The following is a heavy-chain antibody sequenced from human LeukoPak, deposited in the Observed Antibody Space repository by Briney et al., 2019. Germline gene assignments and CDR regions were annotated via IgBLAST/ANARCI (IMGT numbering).Heavy chain of an antibody. J-gene: IGHJ3*02. Sequence: SETLSLTCTVSGCSISSYYWSWIRQPPGKGLEWRGYIYYSGSTNYNTSLKSRVTISVDTSKNQFSLKLSSVTAADTAVYYCARRGYCYDSSGYFDAFDIWGQGTMVTVSS. CDR1: GCSISSYY. CDR2: IYYSGST. V-gene: IGHV4-59*08. CDR3: ARRGYCYDSSGYFDAFDI. D-gene: IGHD3-22*01.